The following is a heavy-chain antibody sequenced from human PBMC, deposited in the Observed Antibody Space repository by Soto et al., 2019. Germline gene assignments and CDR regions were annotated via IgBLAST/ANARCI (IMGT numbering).Heavy chain of an antibody. V-gene: IGHV3-23*01. CDR1: GFTFSSYA. CDR3: AKDGYSGSPIHYYGMDV. Sequence: GGSLRLSCAASGFTFSSYAMSWVRQAPGKGLEWVSAISGSGGSTYYADSVKGRFTISRDNSKNTLYLQMNSLRAEDTAVYYCAKDGYSGSPIHYYGMDVWGQGTTVTVSS. CDR2: ISGSGGST. D-gene: IGHD1-26*01. J-gene: IGHJ6*02.